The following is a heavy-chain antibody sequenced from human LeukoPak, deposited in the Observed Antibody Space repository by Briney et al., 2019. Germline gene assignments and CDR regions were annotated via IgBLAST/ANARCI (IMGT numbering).Heavy chain of an antibody. CDR2: IYYSGST. CDR3: AKRIQSAMAMGY. CDR1: GGSISSNSYY. D-gene: IGHD5-18*01. V-gene: IGHV4-39*01. J-gene: IGHJ4*02. Sequence: SETLSLTCTVSGGSISSNSYYWGWIRQPPGKGLEWIGSIYYSGSTYYNPSLKSRVTISVDTSKNQFSLKLSSVTAADTAVYYCAKRIQSAMAMGYWGQGTLVTVSS.